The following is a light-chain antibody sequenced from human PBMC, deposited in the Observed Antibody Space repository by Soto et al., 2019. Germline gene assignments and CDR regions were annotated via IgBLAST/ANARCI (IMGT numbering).Light chain of an antibody. V-gene: IGLV2-14*01. J-gene: IGLJ1*01. CDR1: SSDVGGYNY. CDR2: DVS. Sequence: QSALTQPASVSGSPGPSITISCTGTSSDVGGYNYVSWYQQHPGKAPKLMIYDVSNRPSGVSNRFSGSKSGNTASLTISGRQAEDEADYYCSSYTSSSTYVFGTGTKLTVL. CDR3: SSYTSSSTYV.